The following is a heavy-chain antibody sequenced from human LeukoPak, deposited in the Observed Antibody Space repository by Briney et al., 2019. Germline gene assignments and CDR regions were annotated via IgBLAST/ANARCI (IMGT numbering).Heavy chain of an antibody. Sequence: GGSLRLSCAASGFTFSSYAMHWVRQAPGKGLEYVSAISSNGGSTYYANSVKGRFTIPRDNSKNTLYLQMGSLRAEDMAVYYCVRGTRITIFGNWFDPWGQGTLVTVSS. J-gene: IGHJ5*02. CDR1: GFTFSSYA. CDR3: VRGTRITIFGNWFDP. CDR2: ISSNGGST. D-gene: IGHD3-3*01. V-gene: IGHV3-64*01.